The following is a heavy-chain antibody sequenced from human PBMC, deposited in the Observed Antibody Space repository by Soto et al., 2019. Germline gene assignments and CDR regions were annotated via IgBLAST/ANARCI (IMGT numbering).Heavy chain of an antibody. Sequence: QLQLQESGPGLVKPSETLSLTCTVSGGSISSSSYYWGWIRQPPGKGLEWIGSIYYSGSNYYNPARKSRVTISVDTSKNQFSLKLSSVTAAGTAVYYCARLAYDSSGYSDYWGQGTLVTVSS. J-gene: IGHJ4*02. CDR3: ARLAYDSSGYSDY. CDR1: GGSISSSSYY. V-gene: IGHV4-39*01. D-gene: IGHD3-22*01. CDR2: IYYSGSN.